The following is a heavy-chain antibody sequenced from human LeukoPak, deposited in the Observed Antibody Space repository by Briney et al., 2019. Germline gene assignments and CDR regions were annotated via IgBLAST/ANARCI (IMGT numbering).Heavy chain of an antibody. J-gene: IGHJ6*02. V-gene: IGHV3-30*02. CDR3: AKDKVPGPYYYYGMDV. CDR2: IRYDGSNK. CDR1: GFTFSSYG. D-gene: IGHD4/OR15-4a*01. Sequence: PGGSLRLSCAASGFTFSSYGMHWVRQAPGKGLEWVAFIRYDGSNKYYADSVKGRFTISRDNSKNTLYLQMNSLRAEDTAVYYCAKDKVPGPYYYYGMDVWGQGTTVTVSS.